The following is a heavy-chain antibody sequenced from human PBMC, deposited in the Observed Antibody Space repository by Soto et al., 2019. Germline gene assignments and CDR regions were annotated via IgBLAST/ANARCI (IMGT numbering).Heavy chain of an antibody. J-gene: IGHJ4*02. CDR3: ARGGDSSGSWPRY. CDR1: GFIFSSYS. Sequence: PGGSLRLSCAASGFIFSSYSMNWVRQAPGKGLEWVSSVSSSSSSYIYYADSLKGRFTISRDNAKNSLYLQMNSLRVEDTAVYYCARGGDSSGSWPRYWGQGTLVTVSS. D-gene: IGHD3-22*01. CDR2: VSSSSSSYI. V-gene: IGHV3-21*01.